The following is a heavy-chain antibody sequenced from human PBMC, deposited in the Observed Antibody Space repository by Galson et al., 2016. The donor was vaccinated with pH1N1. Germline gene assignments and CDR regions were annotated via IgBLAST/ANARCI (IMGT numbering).Heavy chain of an antibody. D-gene: IGHD3-10*01. Sequence: SCKASGVTFNSNAFTWVRQAPGQGPEWMGGIIPMFGITNYAQKFQGRGTITRDTSASTAYLEVNSLKSEDTAVYFCARELAGSTMDHRFDPWGQGTLVIVSS. CDR1: GVTFNSNA. J-gene: IGHJ5*02. V-gene: IGHV1-69*17. CDR3: ARELAGSTMDHRFDP. CDR2: IIPMFGIT.